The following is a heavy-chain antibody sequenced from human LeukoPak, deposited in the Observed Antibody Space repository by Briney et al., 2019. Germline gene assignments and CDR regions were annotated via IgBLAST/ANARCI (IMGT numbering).Heavy chain of an antibody. CDR2: IYYSGST. D-gene: IGHD2-21*01. Sequence: SETLSLTCTVSGGSISSGDYYWSWIRQPPGKGLEWIGYIYYSGSTNYNPSLKSRVTISVDTSKNQFSLRLSSVTAADTAVYYCARDNGGARWLVDWGQGTLVTVSS. V-gene: IGHV4-30-4*01. CDR1: GGSISSGDYY. J-gene: IGHJ4*02. CDR3: ARDNGGARWLVD.